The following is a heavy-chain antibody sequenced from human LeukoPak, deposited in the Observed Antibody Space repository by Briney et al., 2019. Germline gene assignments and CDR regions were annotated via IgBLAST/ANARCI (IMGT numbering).Heavy chain of an antibody. Sequence: ASVKVSCKASGYTFTGYYMHWVRQAPGQGLEWMGRINPNSGGTDYAQKFQGRVTMTRDTSTSTVYMELSSLRSDDTAVYYCARTAARRFDYWGQGTLVTVSS. CDR2: INPNSGGT. CDR3: ARTAARRFDY. J-gene: IGHJ4*02. V-gene: IGHV1-2*06. CDR1: GYTFTGYY. D-gene: IGHD6-6*01.